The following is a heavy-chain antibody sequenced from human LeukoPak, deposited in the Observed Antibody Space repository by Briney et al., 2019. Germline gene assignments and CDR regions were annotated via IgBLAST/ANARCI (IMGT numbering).Heavy chain of an antibody. CDR2: IISNGDNT. Sequence: GGSLRPSCSVSGFTFSTYVMHWVRQAPGKGLEYVSAIISNGDNTYYADSVKGRFTISRDNSKNTLYLQMSSLRADDTAVYYCVRGTGYWGQGTLVTVSS. CDR3: VRGTGY. CDR1: GFTFSTYV. V-gene: IGHV3-64D*06. J-gene: IGHJ4*02.